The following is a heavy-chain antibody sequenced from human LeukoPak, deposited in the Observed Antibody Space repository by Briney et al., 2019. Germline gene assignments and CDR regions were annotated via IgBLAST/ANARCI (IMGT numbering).Heavy chain of an antibody. V-gene: IGHV3-23*01. CDR3: ARPDCSSTSCYTLEY. Sequence: GGSLRLSCAASGFTFRSYTMRWVRQAPGKGLEWISAISDSGDTTDYADSVRGRFTVSRDNAKDTLYLQMNSLRAEDTAVYYCARPDCSSTSCYTLEYWGQGTLVTVSS. D-gene: IGHD2-2*02. CDR2: ISDSGDTT. CDR1: GFTFRSYT. J-gene: IGHJ4*02.